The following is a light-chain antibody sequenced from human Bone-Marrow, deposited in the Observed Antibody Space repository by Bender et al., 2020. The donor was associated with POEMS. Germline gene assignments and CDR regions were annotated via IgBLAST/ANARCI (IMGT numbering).Light chain of an antibody. V-gene: IGLV3-1*01. J-gene: IGLJ2*01. CDR2: QDN. CDR3: QVWDSKSEHVV. CDR1: KVGDKY. Sequence: SYELTQPPSVSVSPGQTASITCSGDKVGDKYVCWYQQKPGLSPVLVIYQDNKRPSGIPERFSGSNSGNTATLTISGTQAMDEADYYCQVWDSKSEHVVFGGGTKLTVL.